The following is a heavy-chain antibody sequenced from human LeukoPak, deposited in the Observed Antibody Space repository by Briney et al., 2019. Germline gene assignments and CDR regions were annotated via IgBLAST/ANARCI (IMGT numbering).Heavy chain of an antibody. D-gene: IGHD1-26*01. CDR1: GYTFTSYG. CDR3: ARNQWEPESVDAFDI. V-gene: IGHV1-18*01. J-gene: IGHJ3*02. Sequence: ASVKVSCKASGYTFTSYGISWVRQAPGQGLEWMGRISAYNGNTNYAQKLQGRVTMTTDTSTSTAYMELRSLRSDDTAVYYCARNQWEPESVDAFDIWGQGTMVTVSS. CDR2: ISAYNGNT.